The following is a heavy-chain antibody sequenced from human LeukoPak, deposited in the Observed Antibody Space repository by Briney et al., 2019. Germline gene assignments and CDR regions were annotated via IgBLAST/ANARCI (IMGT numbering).Heavy chain of an antibody. D-gene: IGHD4-23*01. Sequence: SETLSLTCAVYGGSFSGYYWSWIRQPPGKGLEWIGEINHSGSTNYNPSLKSRVTISVDTSKNQFSLKLSSVTAADTAVYYCARLHYGGNYGYYYYYMDVWGKGTTVTISS. CDR1: GGSFSGYY. CDR2: INHSGST. CDR3: ARLHYGGNYGYYYYYMDV. J-gene: IGHJ6*03. V-gene: IGHV4-34*01.